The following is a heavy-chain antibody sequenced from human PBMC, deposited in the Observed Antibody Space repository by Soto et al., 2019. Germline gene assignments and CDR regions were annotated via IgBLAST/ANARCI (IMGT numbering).Heavy chain of an antibody. Sequence: GGSLRLSCAGSGLSFSKFAMIWVRQAPGKGQEWVSATTGAGGSTYYADSVKGRFTISRDNSKNTLYLQMNSLRAEDTAVYFCARVTSGTFYNVDYWGQGTLVTVSS. CDR3: ARVTSGTFYNVDY. CDR1: GLSFSKFA. J-gene: IGHJ4*02. CDR2: TTGAGGST. V-gene: IGHV3-23*01. D-gene: IGHD3-10*01.